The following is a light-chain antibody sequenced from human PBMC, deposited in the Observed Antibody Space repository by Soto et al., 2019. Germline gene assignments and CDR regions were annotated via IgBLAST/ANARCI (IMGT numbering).Light chain of an antibody. CDR3: CSYAGINIFGV. CDR2: EDN. V-gene: IGLV2-23*02. Sequence: QSALTQPASVSGSPGQSITISCIGSSSDVGSYNLVSWYQQYPGKAPKLMIYEDNKRPSGGSNRFSGSNSGNTASLTIAGLQTEDEADYYCCSYAGINIFGVLGGGAKVTVL. J-gene: IGLJ2*01. CDR1: SSDVGSYNL.